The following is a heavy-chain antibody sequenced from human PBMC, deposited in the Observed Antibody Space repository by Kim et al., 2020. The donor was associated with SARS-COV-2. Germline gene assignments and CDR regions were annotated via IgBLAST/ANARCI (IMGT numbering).Heavy chain of an antibody. CDR2: ISSSSSYI. J-gene: IGHJ6*02. CDR1: GFTFSSYS. Sequence: GGSLRLSCAASGFTFSSYSMNWVRQAPGKGLEWVSSISSSSSYIYYADSVKGRFTISRDNAKNSLYLQMNSLRAEDTAVYYCAGDWEVMSSSWYVDPYGMDVWGQGTTVTVSS. V-gene: IGHV3-21*01. D-gene: IGHD6-13*01. CDR3: AGDWEVMSSSWYVDPYGMDV.